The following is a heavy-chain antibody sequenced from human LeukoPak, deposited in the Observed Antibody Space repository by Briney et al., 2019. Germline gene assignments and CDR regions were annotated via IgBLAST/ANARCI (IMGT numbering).Heavy chain of an antibody. V-gene: IGHV7-4-1*02. CDR2: INPNTANP. J-gene: IGHJ3*02. D-gene: IGHD3-22*01. CDR3: ARGAKDSSGYSPTYAFGI. CDR1: GGTFSSYA. Sequence: ASVKVSCKASGGTFSSYAISWVRQAPGQGLEWMGWINPNTANPTYAQDFTGRFVFSLDTSVNTAYLQISSLKAEDTAVYYCARGAKDSSGYSPTYAFGIWGQGTMVTVSS.